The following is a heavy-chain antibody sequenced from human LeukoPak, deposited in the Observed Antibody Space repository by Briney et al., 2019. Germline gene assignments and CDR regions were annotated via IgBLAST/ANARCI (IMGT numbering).Heavy chain of an antibody. D-gene: IGHD3-9*01. Sequence: GGSLRLSCAGSGFTFSTYWMNWVRQAPGKGLEWVANIKQDGSEEFYVDSVKGRFTISRDNAQNSLYLQMNSLRAEDTAVYYCAKAGTEELRYFDWLRFDAFDIWGQGTMVTVSS. V-gene: IGHV3-7*01. CDR3: AKAGTEELRYFDWLRFDAFDI. J-gene: IGHJ3*02. CDR1: GFTFSTYW. CDR2: IKQDGSEE.